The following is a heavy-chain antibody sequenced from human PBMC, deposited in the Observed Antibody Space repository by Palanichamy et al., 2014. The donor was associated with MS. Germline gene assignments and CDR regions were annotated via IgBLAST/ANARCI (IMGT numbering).Heavy chain of an antibody. V-gene: IGHV3-7*01. J-gene: IGHJ4*02. Sequence: EVHLVTSGGGLVQPGESLRLSCEASGFIFSTYWMDWVRQAPGKGLEWVANIKDDGSEKYYVDSVKGRFTISRDNSKNTLYLQMNSLRAEDTAVYYCARGPPAGRLDYWGQGTLVTVSS. CDR3: ARGPPAGRLDY. CDR1: GFIFSTYW. CDR2: IKDDGSEK. D-gene: IGHD6-13*01.